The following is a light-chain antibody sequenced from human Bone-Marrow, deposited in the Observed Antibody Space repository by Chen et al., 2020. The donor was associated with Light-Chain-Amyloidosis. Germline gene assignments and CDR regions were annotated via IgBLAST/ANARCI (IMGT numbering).Light chain of an antibody. CDR3: QSADSSGTYEVI. CDR1: DLPTKY. Sequence: SYELTQPPSVSVSPGQTARITCSGDDLPTKYAYCYQQKPGQAPVLVIHIDTERPSGISERFSGSSSGTTATLTISGVQAEDEADYHCQSADSSGTYEVIFGGGTKLPVL. V-gene: IGLV3-25*03. J-gene: IGLJ2*01. CDR2: IDT.